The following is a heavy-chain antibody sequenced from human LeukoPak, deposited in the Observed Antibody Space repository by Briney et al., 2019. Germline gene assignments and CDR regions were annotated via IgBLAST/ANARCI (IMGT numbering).Heavy chain of an antibody. CDR3: ARINCSGGSCYHPENAFDI. CDR2: NYHSGST. CDR1: GGSISSSNW. V-gene: IGHV4-4*02. D-gene: IGHD2-15*01. Sequence: SGTLSLTFAVSGGSISSSNWWSWVRPPPGKGLEGVGGNYHSGSTNYNPSLKSRVTISVDKSKNQFSLKLGSVTAADTAVYYCARINCSGGSCYHPENAFDIWGQGTMVTVSS. J-gene: IGHJ3*02.